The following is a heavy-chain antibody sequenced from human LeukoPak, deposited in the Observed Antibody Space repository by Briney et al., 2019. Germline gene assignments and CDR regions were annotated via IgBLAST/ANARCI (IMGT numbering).Heavy chain of an antibody. CDR1: GFTFSTYG. CDR2: IRYDGSNK. V-gene: IGHV3-30*02. Sequence: GGSLRLSCAASGFTFSTYGMHWVRQAPGKGLEWVAFIRYDGSNKYYADSVKGRFTISRDNSKNTLYLQMNSLRAEDTAVYYCARRPPRFLEWLPGDYWGQGTLVTVSS. J-gene: IGHJ4*02. CDR3: ARRPPRFLEWLPGDY. D-gene: IGHD3-3*01.